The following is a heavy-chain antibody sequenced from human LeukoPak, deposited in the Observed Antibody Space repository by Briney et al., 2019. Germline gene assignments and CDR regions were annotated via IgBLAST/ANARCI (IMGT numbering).Heavy chain of an antibody. D-gene: IGHD3-10*01. Sequence: GGSLRLSCAASGFTFSTYAISWVRQAPGKGLEWVSCISSTSNYIFYADSVKGRFTISRDNAKNSLYLQVNSLRVEDTAVYYCARQFGSGTYLFDYWGQGTLVTVSS. CDR3: ARQFGSGTYLFDY. CDR1: GFTFSTYA. J-gene: IGHJ4*02. V-gene: IGHV3-21*04. CDR2: ISSTSNYI.